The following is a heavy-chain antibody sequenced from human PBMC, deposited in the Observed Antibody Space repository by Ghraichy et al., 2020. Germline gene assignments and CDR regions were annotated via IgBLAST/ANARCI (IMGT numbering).Heavy chain of an antibody. CDR2: IYYSGST. CDR1: GGSISSYY. Sequence: SQTLSLTCTVSGGSISSYYWSWIRQPPGKGLEWIGYIYYSGSTNYNPSLKSRVTISVDTSKNQFSLKLSSVTAADTAVYYCARESGSWFGYYGMDVWGQGTTVTVSS. J-gene: IGHJ6*02. CDR3: ARESGSWFGYYGMDV. V-gene: IGHV4-59*01. D-gene: IGHD3-10*01.